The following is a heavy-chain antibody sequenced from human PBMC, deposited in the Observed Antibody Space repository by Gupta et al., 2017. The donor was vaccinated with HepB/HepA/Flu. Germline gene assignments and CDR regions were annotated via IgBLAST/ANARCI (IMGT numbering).Heavy chain of an antibody. D-gene: IGHD3-3*01. CDR3: ARVGYDFWSGYSRRSRYYYYYYMDV. CDR2: INHSGST. J-gene: IGHJ6*03. V-gene: IGHV4-34*01. CDR1: GGSFSGYY. Sequence: QVQLQQWGAGLLKPSETLSLTCAVYGGSFSGYYWSWLRQPPGKGPEWVGEINHSGSTNYNPSLKSRVTISVDTSKNQFSLKLSSVTAADTAVYYCARVGYDFWSGYSRRSRYYYYYYMDVWGKGTTVTVSS.